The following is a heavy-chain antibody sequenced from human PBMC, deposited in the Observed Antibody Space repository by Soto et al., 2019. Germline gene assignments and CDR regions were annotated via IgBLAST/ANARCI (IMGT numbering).Heavy chain of an antibody. CDR2: TSYEGSKE. CDR3: AKDTYYHDSSGYYTFDY. Sequence: QVQLVESGGGVVQPGRSLRLSCAASGFIFSSYGMHWVRQAPGKGLEWVAGTSYEGSKEYYTDSVKGRFTISRDNSKXTVYLQMSSLRDDDTAVYYCAKDTYYHDSSGYYTFDYWGQGTLVTVSS. D-gene: IGHD3-22*01. J-gene: IGHJ4*02. CDR1: GFIFSSYG. V-gene: IGHV3-30*18.